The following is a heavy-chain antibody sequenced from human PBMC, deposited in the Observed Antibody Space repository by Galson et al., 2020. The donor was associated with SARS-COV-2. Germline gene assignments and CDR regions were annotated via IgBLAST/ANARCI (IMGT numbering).Heavy chain of an antibody. V-gene: IGHV5-51*01. D-gene: IGHD2-2*01. J-gene: IGHJ4*02. Sequence: VESLKISCRGSGYRFTSYWIGWVRQMPGKGLEWTAIIYPGDSDTRYSPSFQGQVTISADKSINTAYLQWSSLKASDTALYYCAIGLVPAAVDYWGQGTLVTVSS. CDR2: IYPGDSDT. CDR1: GYRFTSYW. CDR3: AIGLVPAAVDY.